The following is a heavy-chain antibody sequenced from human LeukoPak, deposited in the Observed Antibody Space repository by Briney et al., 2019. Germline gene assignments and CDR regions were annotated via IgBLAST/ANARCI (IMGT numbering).Heavy chain of an antibody. J-gene: IGHJ4*02. D-gene: IGHD3-22*01. V-gene: IGHV3-23*01. CDR2: ISDTGGRT. CDR3: AKRGVVIRVILVGFHKEAYYFDS. CDR1: GITLSNYG. Sequence: GGSLRLSCAVSGITLSNYGMTWVRQAPGKGLEGVAGISDTGGRTNYADSVKGRFTISRDNPKNTLYLQMNSLRAEDTAVYFCAKRGVVIRVILVGFHKEAYYFDSWGQGALVTVSS.